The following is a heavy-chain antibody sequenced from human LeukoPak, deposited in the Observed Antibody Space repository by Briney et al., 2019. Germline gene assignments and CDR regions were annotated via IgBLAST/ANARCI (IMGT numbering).Heavy chain of an antibody. Sequence: GGSLRLSCAASGFTFSSYGMHWVRQAPGKGLEWVAVIWYDGSNKYYADSMRGRFTISRDNSKNTLYLQMNSLRAEDTAVFYCAKAPLGSYNSWTGFYPGFDSWGQGTLVAVSS. CDR3: AKAPLGSYNSWTGFYPGFDS. CDR2: IWYDGSNK. V-gene: IGHV3-33*06. D-gene: IGHD3/OR15-3a*01. CDR1: GFTFSSYG. J-gene: IGHJ4*02.